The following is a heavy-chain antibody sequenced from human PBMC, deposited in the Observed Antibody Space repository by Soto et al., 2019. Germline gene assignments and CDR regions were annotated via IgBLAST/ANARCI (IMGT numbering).Heavy chain of an antibody. CDR2: ISSSSSTI. V-gene: IGHV3-48*01. CDR1: GFTFSSYS. Sequence: GGSLRLSCAASGFTFSSYSMNWVRQAPGKGLEWVSYISSSSSTIYYADSVKGRFTISRDNAKNSLYLQMNSLRAEDTAVYYCARDLRPEKYDFWSGYYNRGFDYWGQGTLVTVSS. J-gene: IGHJ4*02. CDR3: ARDLRPEKYDFWSGYYNRGFDY. D-gene: IGHD3-3*01.